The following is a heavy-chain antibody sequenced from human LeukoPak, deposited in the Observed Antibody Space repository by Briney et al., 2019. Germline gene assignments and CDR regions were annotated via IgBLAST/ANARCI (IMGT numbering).Heavy chain of an antibody. CDR2: IRYDGSNK. J-gene: IGHJ6*03. CDR1: GFTFSSYG. CDR3: AKGLRRVIPYYYCMDV. Sequence: GGSLRLSCAASGFTFSSYGMHWVRQAPGKGLEWVAFIRYDGSNKYYADSVKGRFTISRDNSKNTLYLQMNSLRAEDTAVYYCAKGLRRVIPYYYCMDVWGKGTTVTISS. D-gene: IGHD3-16*02. V-gene: IGHV3-30*02.